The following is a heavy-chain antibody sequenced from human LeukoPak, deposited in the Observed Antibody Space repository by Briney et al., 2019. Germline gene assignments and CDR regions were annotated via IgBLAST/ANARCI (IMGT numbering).Heavy chain of an antibody. CDR3: AKEKPYYSSGYRYYFDY. V-gene: IGHV3-30*18. Sequence: GGSLRLSCAASGFTFSSYGMHWVRQAPGKGLEWVAVISYDGSNKYYADSMKGRFTISRDNSKNTLYLQMNSLRAEDTAVYYCAKEKPYYSSGYRYYFDYWGQGTLVTVSS. J-gene: IGHJ4*02. CDR2: ISYDGSNK. CDR1: GFTFSSYG. D-gene: IGHD3-22*01.